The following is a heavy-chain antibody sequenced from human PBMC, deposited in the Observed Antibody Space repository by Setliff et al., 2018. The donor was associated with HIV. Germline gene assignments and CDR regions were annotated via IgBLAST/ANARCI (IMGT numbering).Heavy chain of an antibody. J-gene: IGHJ5*02. CDR1: GVSISNYY. V-gene: IGHV4-59*12. Sequence: PSETLSLTCTVSGVSISNYYWSWIRQPPGKGLEWIGYMYYSGNTNYNPSLQSRVTMSVDTSKNQFSLKVRSLTAADTGLYYCARVKSIKTTLVRLWPRFDLWGQGTQVTVSS. D-gene: IGHD3-10*01. CDR2: MYYSGNT. CDR3: ARVKSIKTTLVRLWPRFDL.